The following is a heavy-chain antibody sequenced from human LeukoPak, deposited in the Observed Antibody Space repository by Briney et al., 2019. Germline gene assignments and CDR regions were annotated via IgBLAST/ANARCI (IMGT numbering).Heavy chain of an antibody. CDR2: IYYSGST. Sequence: PSETLSLTCTVSGGSISSYYWSWIRQPPGKGLEWNGYIYYSGSTNYNPSLKSRVTISVDTSKNQFSLKLSSVTAADTAVYYCARSITMIVVDDAFDIWGQGTMVTVSS. V-gene: IGHV4-59*01. CDR1: GGSISSYY. D-gene: IGHD3-22*01. J-gene: IGHJ3*02. CDR3: ARSITMIVVDDAFDI.